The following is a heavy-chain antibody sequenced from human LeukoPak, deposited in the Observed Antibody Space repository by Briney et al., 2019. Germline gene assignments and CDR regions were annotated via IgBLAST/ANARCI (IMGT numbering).Heavy chain of an antibody. CDR3: AKDRGSGSAAYGMDV. D-gene: IGHD1-26*01. CDR2: ISFDGVKT. V-gene: IGHV3-30*18. J-gene: IGHJ6*02. CDR1: GFTFSSYG. Sequence: GRSLRLSCAASGFTFSSYGMHWVRQAPGKGLEWVALISFDGVKTDYADSVKGRFTISRDSSQNTLYLQMNSLRAEDTAVYYCAKDRGSGSAAYGMDVWGQGTTVTVSS.